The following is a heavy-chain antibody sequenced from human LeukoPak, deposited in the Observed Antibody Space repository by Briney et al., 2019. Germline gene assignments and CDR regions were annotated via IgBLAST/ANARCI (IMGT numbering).Heavy chain of an antibody. D-gene: IGHD3-10*01. CDR2: IIPIFGTA. CDR3: AREGVGVRDSVAFDI. Sequence: SVKVSSKASGGTFSSYAISWVRQAPGQGLEWMGGIIPIFGTANYAQKFQGRVTITADESTSTAYMELSSLRSEDTAVYYCAREGVGVRDSVAFDIWGQGTMVTVSS. CDR1: GGTFSSYA. V-gene: IGHV1-69*01. J-gene: IGHJ3*02.